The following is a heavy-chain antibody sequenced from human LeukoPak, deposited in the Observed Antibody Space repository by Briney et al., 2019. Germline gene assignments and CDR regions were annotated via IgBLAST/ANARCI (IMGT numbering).Heavy chain of an antibody. V-gene: IGHV1-18*01. CDR3: ARDLFPEMATGEVADAFDI. D-gene: IGHD5-24*01. Sequence: GASVKVSCKASGGTFSSYAISWVRQAPGQGLEWMGWISAYNGNTNYAQKLQGRVTMTTDTSTSTAYMELRSLRSDDTAVYYCARDLFPEMATGEVADAFDIWGQGTMVTVSS. CDR2: ISAYNGNT. CDR1: GGTFSSYA. J-gene: IGHJ3*02.